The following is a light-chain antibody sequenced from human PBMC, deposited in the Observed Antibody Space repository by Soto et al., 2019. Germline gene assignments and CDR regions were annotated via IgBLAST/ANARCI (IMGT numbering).Light chain of an antibody. J-gene: IGLJ1*01. CDR2: EVS. V-gene: IGLV2-14*01. CDR1: SSDVGGYNY. Sequence: QSALTQPASVSASPGQSITISCTGTSSDVGGYNYVSWYQQHPGKAPKLMIYEVSNLPSGVSNRFSGSKSGNTASLTNSGLQAEDEADYYCSSYTSSSTPHVFGTGTKLTVL. CDR3: SSYTSSSTPHV.